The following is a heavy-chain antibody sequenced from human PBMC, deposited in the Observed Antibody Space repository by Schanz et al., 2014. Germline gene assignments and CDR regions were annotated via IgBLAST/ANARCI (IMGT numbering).Heavy chain of an antibody. V-gene: IGHV1-46*01. Sequence: QVQLVQSGAEVKKPGASVKVSCKASGYTFTSDSMHWVRQAPGQGLEWMGMINPSGGSTTYAQKFQGRVTMTTDTSTSTVYMELRSLTSDDSAVYYCARDRDQWDGNYLDYWGQGTLVTVSS. CDR1: GYTFTSDS. D-gene: IGHD1-26*01. CDR2: INPSGGST. J-gene: IGHJ4*02. CDR3: ARDRDQWDGNYLDY.